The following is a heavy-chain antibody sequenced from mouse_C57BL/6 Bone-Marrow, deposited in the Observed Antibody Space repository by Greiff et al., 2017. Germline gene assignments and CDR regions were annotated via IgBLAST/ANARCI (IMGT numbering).Heavy chain of an antibody. CDR3: ALITTVVKGDFDY. Sequence: VQLKQSGTALARPGASVKMSCKTSGYTFTSYWMHWVKQRPGQGLEWIGAIYPGNSDTSYNQKFKGKAKLTAVTSASTAYMELSSLTNEDSAVYYCALITTVVKGDFDYWGQGTTLTVS. CDR2: IYPGNSDT. CDR1: GYTFTSYW. J-gene: IGHJ2*01. D-gene: IGHD1-1*01. V-gene: IGHV1-5*01.